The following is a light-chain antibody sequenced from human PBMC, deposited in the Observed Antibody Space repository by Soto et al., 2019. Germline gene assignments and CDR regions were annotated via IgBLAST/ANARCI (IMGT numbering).Light chain of an antibody. Sequence: EIVMTQSPATLSVSPGETATFSCRASQSVSTSLAWYQQKPGQAPRLLISGASTRATGVPARFSGSGSETEFTPTISSLQSEDFAVYYCQQYNNWWTFGQGTKVEIK. V-gene: IGKV3-15*01. CDR2: GAS. CDR1: QSVSTS. CDR3: QQYNNWWT. J-gene: IGKJ1*01.